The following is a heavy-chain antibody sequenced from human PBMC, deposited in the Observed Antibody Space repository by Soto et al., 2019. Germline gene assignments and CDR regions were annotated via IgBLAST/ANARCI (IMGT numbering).Heavy chain of an antibody. CDR3: ARHPERIAQIGWFDP. Sequence: PWGSLRLSCAASGFTFSKNPMNWVRQAPGKGLEWVSYISSSSGTIYYADSVKGRFTISRDNAKNSLYLQMNSLRAEDTAVYYCARHPERIAQIGWFDPWGQGTLVTVSS. J-gene: IGHJ5*02. CDR2: ISSSSGTI. D-gene: IGHD6-13*01. V-gene: IGHV3-48*01. CDR1: GFTFSKNP.